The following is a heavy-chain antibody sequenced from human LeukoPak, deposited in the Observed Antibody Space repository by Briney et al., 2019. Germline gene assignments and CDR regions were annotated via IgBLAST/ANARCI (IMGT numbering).Heavy chain of an antibody. D-gene: IGHD5-12*01. CDR3: ARQVATKGEWAFDI. Sequence: NSSETLSLTCAVYGGSFSGYYWGWIRQPPGKGLEWIGSINLSGHTYYNPSLKSRVTISVDTSKNQFSLKLSSVTAADTAVYYCARQVATKGEWAFDIWGQGTMVTASS. V-gene: IGHV4-34*01. J-gene: IGHJ3*02. CDR1: GGSFSGYY. CDR2: INLSGHT.